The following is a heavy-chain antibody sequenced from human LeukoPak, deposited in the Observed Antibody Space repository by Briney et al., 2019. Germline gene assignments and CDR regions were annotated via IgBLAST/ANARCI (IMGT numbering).Heavy chain of an antibody. CDR3: AKTYGGGHLAYFGH. D-gene: IGHD1-26*01. Sequence: GGSLRLSCAASGFTSSKFAMSWVRQAPGKGLEWVSALTGSGDSTYYADSVKGRFTVSRDNSKNTLYIHMNSLRVEDTAVYYCAKTYGGGHLAYFGHWGQGTLVTVAS. CDR2: LTGSGDST. V-gene: IGHV3-23*01. J-gene: IGHJ4*02. CDR1: GFTSSKFA.